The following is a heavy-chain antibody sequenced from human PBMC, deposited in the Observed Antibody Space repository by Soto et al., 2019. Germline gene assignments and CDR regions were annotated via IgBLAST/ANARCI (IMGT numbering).Heavy chain of an antibody. J-gene: IGHJ6*03. Sequence: GGSLRLSCAASGFTFSSYWMSWVRQAPGKGLEWVANIKQDGSEKYYVDSVKGRFTISRDNAKNSLYLQMNSLRAEDTAVYYCARDRRYFDWLSSHYYMDVWGKGTTVTVSS. D-gene: IGHD3-9*01. CDR1: GFTFSSYW. CDR3: ARDRRYFDWLSSHYYMDV. CDR2: IKQDGSEK. V-gene: IGHV3-7*01.